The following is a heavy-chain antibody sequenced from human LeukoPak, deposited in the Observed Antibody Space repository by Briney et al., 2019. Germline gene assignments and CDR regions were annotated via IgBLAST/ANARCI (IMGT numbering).Heavy chain of an antibody. Sequence: SETLSLTCTVSGGSISSYYWSWIRQPAGKGLEWIGRIYTSGSTNYNPSLKSRATMSVDTSKNQFSLKLSSVTAADTAVYCARARRCSSTSCYFDRYFDLWGRGTLVTVSS. CDR3: ARARRCSSTSCYFDRYFDL. CDR2: IYTSGST. V-gene: IGHV4-4*07. D-gene: IGHD2-2*01. CDR1: GGSISSYY. J-gene: IGHJ2*01.